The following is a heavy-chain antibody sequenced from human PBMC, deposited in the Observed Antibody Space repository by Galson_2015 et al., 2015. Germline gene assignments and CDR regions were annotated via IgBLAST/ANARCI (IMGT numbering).Heavy chain of an antibody. J-gene: IGHJ4*02. D-gene: IGHD3-10*01. Sequence: SLRLSCAASGFTFNNYAMHWVRQAPGKGLEWVAVISYDGSDKYYADSVKGRFTISRDNSKNTLYLQMNSLRAEDKAVYYCARDPYYGSGTYYTFSYFHYWGQGTLVTVSS. CDR2: ISYDGSDK. CDR3: ARDPYYGSGTYYTFSYFHY. CDR1: GFTFNNYA. V-gene: IGHV3-30*04.